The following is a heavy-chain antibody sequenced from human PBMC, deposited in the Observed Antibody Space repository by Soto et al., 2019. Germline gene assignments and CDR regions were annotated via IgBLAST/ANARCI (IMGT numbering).Heavy chain of an antibody. CDR1: GYTFTGYY. CDR2: INPNSGGT. J-gene: IGHJ5*02. D-gene: IGHD3-10*01. V-gene: IGHV1-2*04. CDR3: ARSYGSGSYWWFDP. Sequence: ASVKVSCKASGYTFTGYYMHWVRQAPGQGLEWMGWINPNSGGTNYAQKFQGWVTMTRDTFISTAYMELSGLRSDDTAVYYCARSYGSGSYWWFDPWGQGTLVTV.